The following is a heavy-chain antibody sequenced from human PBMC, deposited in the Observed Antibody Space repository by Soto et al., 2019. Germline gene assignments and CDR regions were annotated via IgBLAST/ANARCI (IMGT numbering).Heavy chain of an antibody. V-gene: IGHV4-34*01. D-gene: IGHD2-2*01. Sequence: QVQLQQWGAGLLKPSETLSLTCAVYGGSFSGYYWSWIRQPPGKGLEWIGEINHSGSTNYNPSLKSRVTISVDTSKNQFSLKLSSVTAADTAVYYCARALGYCSSTSCYRRWFDPWGHGTLVTVSS. CDR2: INHSGST. J-gene: IGHJ5*02. CDR3: ARALGYCSSTSCYRRWFDP. CDR1: GGSFSGYY.